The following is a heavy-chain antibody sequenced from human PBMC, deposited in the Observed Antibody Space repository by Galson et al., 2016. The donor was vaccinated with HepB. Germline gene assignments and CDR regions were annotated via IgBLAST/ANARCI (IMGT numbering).Heavy chain of an antibody. Sequence: SLRLSCAASGFSFHSYGMHWVRQAPGKGLEWVAVIRSDGSNGYYADSVKGRFTISRDNSKNTLYLQMNSLRAEDTAVYYCARVTGFHDSSGYYSPNYYYGLDVWGQGTTVTVSS. D-gene: IGHD3-22*01. J-gene: IGHJ6*02. V-gene: IGHV3-33*01. CDR2: IRSDGSNG. CDR1: GFSFHSYG. CDR3: ARVTGFHDSSGYYSPNYYYGLDV.